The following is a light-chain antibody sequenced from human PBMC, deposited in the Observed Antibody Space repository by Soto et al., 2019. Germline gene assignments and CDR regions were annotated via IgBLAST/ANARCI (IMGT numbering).Light chain of an antibody. J-gene: IGKJ4*01. Sequence: EIVLTQSPGTLSLSSGERATLSCRASQSVRSNYLAWYQQKPGQAPRLLIYGASSRATGIPDRFGGSGSGTDFTLTISSLEPEDFAVYYCQQYASSPITFGGGTKVEIK. CDR1: QSVRSNY. CDR2: GAS. V-gene: IGKV3-20*01. CDR3: QQYASSPIT.